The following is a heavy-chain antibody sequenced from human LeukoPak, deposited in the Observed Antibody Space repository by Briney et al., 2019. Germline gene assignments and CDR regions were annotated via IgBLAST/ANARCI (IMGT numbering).Heavy chain of an antibody. CDR3: AREGWGISMIRGVIA. CDR1: GFSVSLNY. D-gene: IGHD3-10*01. CDR2: IYTGTRT. V-gene: IGHV3-53*01. J-gene: IGHJ5*02. Sequence: PGGSLRLSCAASGFSVSLNYMSWVRQAPGKGLEWLSIIYTGTRTYYADSVKGRFTISRDNSKNTLFLQMNSLRAEDTAMYYCAREGWGISMIRGVIAWGQGTLVTVSS.